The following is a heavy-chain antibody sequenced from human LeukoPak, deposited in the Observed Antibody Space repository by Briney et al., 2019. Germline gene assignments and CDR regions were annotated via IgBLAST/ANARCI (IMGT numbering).Heavy chain of an antibody. CDR1: GGSFSGYY. J-gene: IGHJ4*02. V-gene: IGHV4-34*01. D-gene: IGHD3-22*01. CDR3: ARGRTYYYDSSGPESGY. CDR2: INHSGST. Sequence: SETLSLTCAVYGGSFSGYYWSWIRQPPGKGLAWIGQINHSGSTNYNPSLKSRVTISVDTSKNQFSLKLSSVTAADTAVYYCARGRTYYYDSSGPESGYWGQGTLVTVSS.